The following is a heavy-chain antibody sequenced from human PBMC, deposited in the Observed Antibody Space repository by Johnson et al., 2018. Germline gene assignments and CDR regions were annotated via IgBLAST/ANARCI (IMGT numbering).Heavy chain of an antibody. Sequence: VQLVESGGGVVQPGRSLRLSCAASGFTFSSYAMHWVRQAPGKGLEWVTIISYDGSNKYYADSVKGRFTISRENPKNTLYLQRNSLRAEDTAVYYCARDFERNRKYYYYMDVWGKGTTVTVSS. D-gene: IGHD3-9*01. CDR3: ARDFERNRKYYYYMDV. J-gene: IGHJ6*03. CDR2: ISYDGSNK. V-gene: IGHV3-30-3*01. CDR1: GFTFSSYA.